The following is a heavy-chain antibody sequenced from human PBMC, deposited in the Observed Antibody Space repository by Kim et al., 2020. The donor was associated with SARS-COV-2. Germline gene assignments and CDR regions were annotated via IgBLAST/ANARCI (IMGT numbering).Heavy chain of an antibody. J-gene: IGHJ3*02. CDR2: IYYSGST. CDR3: ARDPLVGATTSDAFDI. D-gene: IGHD1-26*01. V-gene: IGHV4-39*07. Sequence: SETLSLTCTVSGGSISSSSYYWGWIRQPPGKGLEWIGSIYYSGSTYYNPSLKSRVTISVDTSKNQFSLKLSSVTAADTAVYYCARDPLVGATTSDAFDIWGQGTMVTVSS. CDR1: GGSISSSSYY.